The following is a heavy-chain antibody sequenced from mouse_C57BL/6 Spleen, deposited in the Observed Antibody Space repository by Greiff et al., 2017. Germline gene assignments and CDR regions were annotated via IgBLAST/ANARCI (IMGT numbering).Heavy chain of an antibody. Sequence: QVQLQQSGAELARPGASVKLSCKASCYTFTSCGISWVKQRTGQGLEWIGAISTRSGTTYYSEKFKGKATLTADKSSSTAYMELRSLTSEDSAVFICERESGCGFAYWGTGTLVTVAA. CDR2: ISTRSGTT. CDR3: ERESGCGFAY. D-gene: IGHD1-3*01. J-gene: IGHJ3*01. CDR1: CYTFTSCG. V-gene: IGHV1-81*01.